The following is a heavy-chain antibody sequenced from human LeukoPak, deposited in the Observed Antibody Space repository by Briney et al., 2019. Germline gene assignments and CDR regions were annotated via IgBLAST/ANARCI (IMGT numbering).Heavy chain of an antibody. CDR3: TRGSIAYYYMDV. J-gene: IGHJ6*03. CDR2: INHSGST. V-gene: IGHV4-34*01. D-gene: IGHD3-22*01. CDR1: DGSLSGHY. Sequence: SETLSLTCAVYDGSLSGHYWSWIRQTPGKGLEWIGEINHSGSTNSNPSLKSRVTISVDTSKNQCSLKLSSVTAADTAVYYCTRGSIAYYYMDVWGKGTTVTISS.